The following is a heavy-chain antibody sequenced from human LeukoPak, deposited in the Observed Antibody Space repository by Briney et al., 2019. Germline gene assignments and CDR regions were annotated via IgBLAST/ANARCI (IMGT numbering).Heavy chain of an antibody. Sequence: GGSLRLSCAASGFTVSSNYMSWVRQAPGKGLEWVSSISSSSSYIYYADSVKGRFTISRDNAKNSLYLQMNSLRAEDTAVYYCARDAQQLVFPHIDYWGQGTLVTVSS. D-gene: IGHD6-13*01. J-gene: IGHJ4*02. CDR2: ISSSSSYI. CDR3: ARDAQQLVFPHIDY. CDR1: GFTVSSNY. V-gene: IGHV3-21*01.